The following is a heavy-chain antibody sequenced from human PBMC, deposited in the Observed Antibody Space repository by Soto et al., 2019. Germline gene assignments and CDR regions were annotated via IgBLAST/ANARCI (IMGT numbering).Heavy chain of an antibody. D-gene: IGHD3-3*01. J-gene: IGHJ6*01. CDR1: GFTFSGSA. V-gene: IGHV3-73*01. CDR3: KRLRSGPPKDGFDV. CDR2: IRSKANSYAT. Sequence: SLRLSCAASGFTFSGSAMHWVRQASGKGLAWVGRIRSKANSYATAYAASVKGRFTISRDDSKNTAYLQMNSLKTEDTAEYYCKRLRSGPPKDGFDVWGQRPRFTVSS.